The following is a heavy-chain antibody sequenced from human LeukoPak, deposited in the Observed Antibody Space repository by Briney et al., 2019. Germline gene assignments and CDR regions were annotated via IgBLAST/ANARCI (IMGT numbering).Heavy chain of an antibody. V-gene: IGHV3-53*04. CDR1: EFTVNSNY. CDR2: IYSGGRT. CDR3: ARHIGFDAFDI. Sequence: PGGSLRLSCAASEFTVNSNYMSWVRQAPGKGLEWVSLIYSGGRTYYADSVKGRFTISRHNSRNTLYLQMNSLRAEDTAVYYCARHIGFDAFDIWGQGTMVTVSS. J-gene: IGHJ3*02.